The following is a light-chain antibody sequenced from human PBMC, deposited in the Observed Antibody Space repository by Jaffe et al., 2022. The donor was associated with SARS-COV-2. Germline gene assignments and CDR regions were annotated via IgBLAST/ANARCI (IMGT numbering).Light chain of an antibody. V-gene: IGLV3-10*01. Sequence: SYELTQPPSVSVSPGQTARITCSGDALPKKYAYWYQQKSGQAPVLVIYEDSKRPSGIPERFSASSSGTMATLTISGAQVEDEADYYCYSTDISGREVFGGGTKLTVL. CDR2: EDS. CDR1: ALPKKY. J-gene: IGLJ2*01. CDR3: YSTDISGREV.